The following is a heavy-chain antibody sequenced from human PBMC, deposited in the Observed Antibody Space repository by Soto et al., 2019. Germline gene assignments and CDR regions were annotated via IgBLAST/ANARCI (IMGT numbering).Heavy chain of an antibody. J-gene: IGHJ3*02. Sequence: GGSLRLSCAASGFTFSSYSMNWVRQAPGKGLEWVSYISSSSSTIYYADSVKGRFTISRDNAKNSLYLQMNSLRAEDTAVYYCTSGYSSGWSQKEDAFDIWGQGTMVTVSS. CDR3: TSGYSSGWSQKEDAFDI. V-gene: IGHV3-48*01. CDR1: GFTFSSYS. CDR2: ISSSSSTI. D-gene: IGHD6-19*01.